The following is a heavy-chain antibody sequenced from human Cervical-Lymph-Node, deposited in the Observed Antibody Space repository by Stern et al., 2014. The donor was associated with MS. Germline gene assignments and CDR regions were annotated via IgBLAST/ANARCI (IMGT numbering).Heavy chain of an antibody. D-gene: IGHD4/OR15-4a*01. Sequence: QVPLRESGPTLVKPTQTLTLTCTFSGFSLSTSGVGVGWIRQPPGKALEWLALIYWDDDKRYSPSLKSRLTITKDTSKNQVVLTVTNMDPVDTATYYCARRTSVQTTPLFDYWGQGTLVTVSS. J-gene: IGHJ4*02. CDR1: GFSLSTSGVG. CDR3: ARRTSVQTTPLFDY. V-gene: IGHV2-5*02. CDR2: IYWDDDK.